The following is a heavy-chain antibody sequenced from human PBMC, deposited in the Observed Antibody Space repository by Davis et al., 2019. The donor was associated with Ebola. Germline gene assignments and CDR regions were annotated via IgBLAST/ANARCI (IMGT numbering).Heavy chain of an antibody. CDR1: GFIFSDYE. Sequence: PGGSLRLSCEASGFIFSDYEMNWVRQTPGKGLEWVAHVGNSVDRIHYAASVKGRFTASRDNARHSLFLQMNNLKLEDTGVYYCVPGTWIRGQGMRVTVSA. V-gene: IGHV3-48*03. D-gene: IGHD5-18*01. CDR2: VGNSVDRI. CDR3: VPGTWI. J-gene: IGHJ4*02.